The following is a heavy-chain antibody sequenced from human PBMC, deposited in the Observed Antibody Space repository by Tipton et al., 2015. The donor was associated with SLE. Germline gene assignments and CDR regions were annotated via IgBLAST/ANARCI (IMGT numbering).Heavy chain of an antibody. CDR3: ASDSSGYYYFDY. CDR1: GGSFSGYY. V-gene: IGHV4-34*01. CDR2: IYHSGST. Sequence: LRLSCAVYGGSFSGYYWSWIRQPPGKGLEWIGSIYHSGSTYYNPSLKSRVTISVDTSKNQFSLKLSSVTAADTAVYYCASDSSGYYYFDYWGQGTLVTVSS. D-gene: IGHD3-22*01. J-gene: IGHJ4*02.